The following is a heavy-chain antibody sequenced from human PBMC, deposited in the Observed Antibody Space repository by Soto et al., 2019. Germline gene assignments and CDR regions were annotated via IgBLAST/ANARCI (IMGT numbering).Heavy chain of an antibody. J-gene: IGHJ3*02. Sequence: QVQLVQSGAEVKKPGASVKVSCKAYGYSFTGYDVHWVRQAAGQGREWMGWYNPNSRNTGFAEKFQGRITLTRDTSISTDYMELRALTSDDTAMYYCARAAVTLHDEGDSWGHGTAVVASS. V-gene: IGHV1-8*01. D-gene: IGHD3-10*01. CDR2: YNPNSRNT. CDR3: ARAAVTLHDEGDS. CDR1: GYSFTGYD.